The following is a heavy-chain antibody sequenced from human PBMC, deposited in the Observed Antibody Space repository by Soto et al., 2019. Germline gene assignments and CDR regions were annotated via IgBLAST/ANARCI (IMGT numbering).Heavy chain of an antibody. V-gene: IGHV4-61*01. CDR2: IYYSGSA. Sequence: SETLSLTCTVSGDSVTSVSDYWSWIRQPPGKGLEWIGYIYYSGSADYNPSLGSRVTISIDTSKNQFSLKLTSVTAADTAVYYCARGVGFGYYYFHMDLWGQGTTVTVSS. J-gene: IGHJ6*02. CDR1: GDSVTSVSDY. CDR3: ARGVGFGYYYFHMDL. D-gene: IGHD3-10*01.